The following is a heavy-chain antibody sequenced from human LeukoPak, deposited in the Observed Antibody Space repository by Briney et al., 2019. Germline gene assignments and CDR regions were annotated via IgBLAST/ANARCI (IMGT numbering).Heavy chain of an antibody. CDR1: GGSISSISNY. D-gene: IGHD6-13*01. Sequence: KPSETLSLTCTVSGGSISSISNYWGWIRQPPGKDLEWIGSIHYSGSTYYNPSLKSRVTISVDTSKNQFSLKVSSVTAADTAVYYCARVKQQLVPCDAFDIWGQGTTVTVSS. V-gene: IGHV4-39*07. J-gene: IGHJ3*02. CDR3: ARVKQQLVPCDAFDI. CDR2: IHYSGST.